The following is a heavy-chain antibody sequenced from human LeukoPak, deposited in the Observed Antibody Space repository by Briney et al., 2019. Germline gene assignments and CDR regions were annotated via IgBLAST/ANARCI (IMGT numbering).Heavy chain of an antibody. D-gene: IGHD3-22*01. CDR2: ISSSSSTI. CDR1: GFTFSSYS. Sequence: GGSLRLSCAASGFTFSSYSMNWVRQAPGKGLEWVSYISSSSSTIYYADSVKGRFTISRDNAKNSLYLQMNSLRAEDTAVYYCANTPSGYSIVIDAFDIWGQGTMVTVSS. CDR3: ANTPSGYSIVIDAFDI. J-gene: IGHJ3*02. V-gene: IGHV3-48*04.